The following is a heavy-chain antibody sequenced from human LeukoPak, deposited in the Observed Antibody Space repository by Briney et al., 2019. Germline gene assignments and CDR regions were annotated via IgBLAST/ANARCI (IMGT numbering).Heavy chain of an antibody. J-gene: IGHJ4*02. D-gene: IGHD3-10*01. V-gene: IGHV3-23*01. Sequence: SGGSLRLSCTASGFTFGDYAMSWVRQAPGKGLEWVSAISGSGGSTYYADSVKGRFTISRDNSKNTLYLQMNSLRAEDTAVYYCAKEGYYYGSGSSDYWGQGTLVTVSS. CDR2: ISGSGGST. CDR3: AKEGYYYGSGSSDY. CDR1: GFTFGDYA.